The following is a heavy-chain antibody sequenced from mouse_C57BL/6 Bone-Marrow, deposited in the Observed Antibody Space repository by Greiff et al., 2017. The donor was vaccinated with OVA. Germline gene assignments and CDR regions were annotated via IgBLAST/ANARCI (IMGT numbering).Heavy chain of an antibody. CDR3: ASYDGYYGGYFDV. CDR2: IYPRDGST. Sequence: VQLQQSDAELVKPGASVKISCKVSGYTFTDHTIHWMKQRPEQGLEWIGYIYPRDGSTKYNEKFKGKATLTADKSSSTAYMQLNRLTSEDSAVYFCASYDGYYGGYFDVWGTGTTVTVSS. D-gene: IGHD2-3*01. V-gene: IGHV1-78*01. J-gene: IGHJ1*03. CDR1: GYTFTDHT.